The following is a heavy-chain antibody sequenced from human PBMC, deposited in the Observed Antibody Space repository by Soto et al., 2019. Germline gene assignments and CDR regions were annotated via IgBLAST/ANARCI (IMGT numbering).Heavy chain of an antibody. J-gene: IGHJ4*02. CDR1: GGTFSSYA. D-gene: IGHD2-15*01. CDR3: ARDRGSLLPYCSGGSCPHPFDY. Sequence: SVKVSCRASGGTFSSYAISWVRQAPGQGLEWMGGIIPIFGTANYAQKFQGRVTITADESTSTAYMELSSLRSEDTAVYYCARDRGSLLPYCSGGSCPHPFDYWGQGTLVTVSS. CDR2: IIPIFGTA. V-gene: IGHV1-69*13.